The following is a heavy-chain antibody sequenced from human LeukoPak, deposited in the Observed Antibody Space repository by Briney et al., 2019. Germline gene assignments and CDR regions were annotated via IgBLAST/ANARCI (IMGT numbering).Heavy chain of an antibody. V-gene: IGHV4-34*01. Sequence: PSETLSLTCAVYGGSFSSYYWTWIRQPPGKGLEWIGEINHSGSTNYNPSLKSRVTISVDTSKNQFSLKLSSVTAADTAVYYCARVGHYFYGSGSFLGGFDYWGQGSLVTVSS. D-gene: IGHD3-10*01. CDR2: INHSGST. CDR3: ARVGHYFYGSGSFLGGFDY. J-gene: IGHJ4*02. CDR1: GGSFSSYY.